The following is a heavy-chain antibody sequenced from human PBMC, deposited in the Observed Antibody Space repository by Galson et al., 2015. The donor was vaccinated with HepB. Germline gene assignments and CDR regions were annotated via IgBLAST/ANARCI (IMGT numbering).Heavy chain of an antibody. Sequence: SLRLSCAASGFSISDYYMTWVRQAPGKGLEWVANIKKDGSEKYYVDSVKGRFTISRDNAKRSLWLQMNSLRVEDTAVYYCVRDREVAGGGDWFDPWGQGTLVTVSS. J-gene: IGHJ5*02. CDR3: VRDREVAGGGDWFDP. CDR1: GFSISDYY. CDR2: IKKDGSEK. V-gene: IGHV3-7*01. D-gene: IGHD6-13*01.